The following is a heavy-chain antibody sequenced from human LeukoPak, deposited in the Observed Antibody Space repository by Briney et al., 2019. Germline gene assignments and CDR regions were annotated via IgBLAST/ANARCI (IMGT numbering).Heavy chain of an antibody. Sequence: PGGSLRLSCAASGFTFSSYSMNWVRQAPGKGLEWVSSISRSSSYIYYADSVKGRFTISRDNAKNSLYLQMNSLRAEDTAVYYCARSEAGSSGYYLDYWGQGTLVTVSS. V-gene: IGHV3-21*01. CDR1: GFTFSSYS. J-gene: IGHJ4*02. CDR2: ISRSSSYI. D-gene: IGHD3-22*01. CDR3: ARSEAGSSGYYLDY.